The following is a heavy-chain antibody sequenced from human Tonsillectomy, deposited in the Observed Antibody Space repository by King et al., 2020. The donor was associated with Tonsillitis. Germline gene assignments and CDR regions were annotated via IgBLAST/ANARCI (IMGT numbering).Heavy chain of an antibody. CDR2: MYYTGST. Sequence: QLQLQESGPGLVKPSETLSLTCTVSGASVSSGAHYWNWIRQSPGKGLEWIGYMYYTGSTNYNPSLKSRVTISIDRSKNQFSLKMTPVTAADTAVYYCARSTYSNLDFFDPWGQGARVTVSA. V-gene: IGHV4-61*08. CDR3: ARSTYSNLDFFDP. CDR1: GASVSSGAHY. J-gene: IGHJ5*02. D-gene: IGHD4-11*01.